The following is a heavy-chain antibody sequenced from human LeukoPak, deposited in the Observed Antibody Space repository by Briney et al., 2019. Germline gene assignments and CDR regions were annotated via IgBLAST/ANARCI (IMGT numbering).Heavy chain of an antibody. Sequence: ASVKVSCKASGHTFTGYYMHWVRQAPGQGLEWMGWINPNSGGTNYAQKFQGRVTVTRDTSISTAYMELSRLRSDDTAVYYCARVGVGATTRTPLDYWGQGTLVTVSS. D-gene: IGHD1-26*01. CDR3: ARVGVGATTRTPLDY. CDR2: INPNSGGT. CDR1: GHTFTGYY. J-gene: IGHJ4*02. V-gene: IGHV1-2*02.